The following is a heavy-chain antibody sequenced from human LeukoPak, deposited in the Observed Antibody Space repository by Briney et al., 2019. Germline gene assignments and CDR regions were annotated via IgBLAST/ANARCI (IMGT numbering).Heavy chain of an antibody. Sequence: SETLSLTCTVSGGSVSSGSYYWSWIRQPPGKGLEWIGYIYYSGSTNYNPSLKSRVTISVDTSKNQFSLKLSSVTAADTAVYYCARTPGLYYDSSGSHDYWGQGTLVTVSS. CDR1: GGSVSSGSYY. V-gene: IGHV4-61*01. J-gene: IGHJ4*02. CDR2: IYYSGST. CDR3: ARTPGLYYDSSGSHDY. D-gene: IGHD3-22*01.